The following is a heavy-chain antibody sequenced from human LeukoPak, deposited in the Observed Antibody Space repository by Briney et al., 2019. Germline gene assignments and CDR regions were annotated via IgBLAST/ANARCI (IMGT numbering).Heavy chain of an antibody. CDR1: GFSITYSA. J-gene: IGHJ3*01. D-gene: IGHD6-19*01. Sequence: PRGSLRLSCSGSGFSITYSALCSGRQAPGRGPEHVSRISPDAYTTYYAESVEGRFSISRDNSKNIVYFQLSRLRVEDTAVYFCVKGPLQWPSTAAAFDVWGRGTMVTVSS. V-gene: IGHV3-64D*06. CDR2: ISPDAYTT. CDR3: VKGPLQWPSTAAAFDV.